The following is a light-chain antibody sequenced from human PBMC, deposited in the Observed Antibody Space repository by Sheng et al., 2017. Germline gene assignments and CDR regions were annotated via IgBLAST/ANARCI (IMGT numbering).Light chain of an antibody. Sequence: EIVLTQSPATLSLSPGEXATLSCRASQNVPYSDLVWYQQRPGQTPRLLIYATSSRATGIPDRFIGSGSGTDFTLTIDGLEPEDFAVYYCQQYGTSPFGQGTQVQI. V-gene: IGKV3-20*01. J-gene: IGKJ1*01. CDR2: ATS. CDR1: QNVPYSD. CDR3: QQYGTSP.